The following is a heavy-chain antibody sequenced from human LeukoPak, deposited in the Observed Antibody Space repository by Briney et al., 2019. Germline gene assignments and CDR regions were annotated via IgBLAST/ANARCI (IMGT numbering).Heavy chain of an antibody. Sequence: GGSLRLSCAASGFTVSSNYMSWVRQAPGKGLEWVSVIYSGGSTYYADSVKGRFTISRDNSKNTLYLQMNSLRAEDTAVYYCAGPTCLRGAYCSTNFWGQGTLVTVS. V-gene: IGHV3-66*04. J-gene: IGHJ4*02. CDR3: AGPTCLRGAYCSTNF. CDR1: GFTVSSNY. CDR2: IYSGGST. D-gene: IGHD2-2*01.